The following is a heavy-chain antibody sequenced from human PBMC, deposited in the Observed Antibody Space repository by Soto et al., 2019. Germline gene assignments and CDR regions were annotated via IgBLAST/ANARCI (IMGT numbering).Heavy chain of an antibody. Sequence: QVQLQESGPGLVKPSQTLSLTCTVSGGSISSGDYYWSWIRQPPGKGLEWIGYIYYSGSTYYNPSLKSRVTISVDTSKNQFSLKLSSVTAADTAVYYCARDGKGKISGWTPYFDYWGQGNLVTVSS. V-gene: IGHV4-30-4*01. CDR2: IYYSGST. D-gene: IGHD6-19*01. J-gene: IGHJ4*02. CDR3: ARDGKGKISGWTPYFDY. CDR1: GGSISSGDYY.